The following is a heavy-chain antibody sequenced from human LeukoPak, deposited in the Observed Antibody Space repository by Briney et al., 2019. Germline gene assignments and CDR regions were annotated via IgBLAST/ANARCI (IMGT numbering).Heavy chain of an antibody. V-gene: IGHV4-59*08. CDR1: GGSISSYY. CDR2: IYYSGST. CDR3: ARVVGFGESADY. D-gene: IGHD3-10*01. Sequence: SETLSLTCTVSGGSISSYYWSWIRQPPGKGLEWIGYIYYSGSTNYNPSLKSRVTISVDTSKNQFSLKLSSVTAADTAVYYCARVVGFGESADYWGQGTLVTVSS. J-gene: IGHJ4*02.